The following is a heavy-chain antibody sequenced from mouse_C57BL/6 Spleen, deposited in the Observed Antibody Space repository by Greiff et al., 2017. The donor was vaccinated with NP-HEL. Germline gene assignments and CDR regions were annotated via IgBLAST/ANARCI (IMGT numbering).Heavy chain of an antibody. CDR1: GFTFSSYG. Sequence: EVMLVESGGDLVKPGGSLKLSCAASGFTFSSYGMSWVRQTPDKRLEWVATISSGGSYTYYPDSVKGRFTISRDNAKNTLYLQMSSLKSEDTAMYYCARQNSNYVYFDVWGTGTTVTVSS. V-gene: IGHV5-6*01. J-gene: IGHJ1*03. CDR2: ISSGGSYT. D-gene: IGHD2-5*01. CDR3: ARQNSNYVYFDV.